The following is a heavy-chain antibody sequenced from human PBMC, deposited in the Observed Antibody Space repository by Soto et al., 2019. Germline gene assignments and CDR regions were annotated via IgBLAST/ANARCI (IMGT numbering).Heavy chain of an antibody. V-gene: IGHV3-23*01. CDR2: ISAGGDST. Sequence: VGSLRLSCAASVFTFSSYAMSWVRQAPGKGLEWVSGISAGGDSTYYADSVKGRFTISRDNSKNTLYLQMNSLKAEDTAVYYCAKRGGPDFGISDVWGQGTMXTV. CDR1: VFTFSSYA. J-gene: IGHJ4*02. CDR3: AKRGGPDFGISDV. D-gene: IGHD3-10*01.